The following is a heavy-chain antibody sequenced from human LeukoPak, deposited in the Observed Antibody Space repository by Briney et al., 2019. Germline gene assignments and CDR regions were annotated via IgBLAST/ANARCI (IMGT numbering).Heavy chain of an antibody. D-gene: IGHD2-15*01. CDR2: IKQDGNEK. CDR3: ARARYCSGGSCHYFDY. V-gene: IGHV3-7*03. Sequence: PGGSLRLSCAPSGFTFSGYWMSSVRQAPGKGLEWVANIKQDGNEKYYVDSVKGRFSISRDNTKNSLYLQMNSLRAEDTAVYYCARARYCSGGSCHYFDYWGQGTLVTVSS. CDR1: GFTFSGYW. J-gene: IGHJ4*02.